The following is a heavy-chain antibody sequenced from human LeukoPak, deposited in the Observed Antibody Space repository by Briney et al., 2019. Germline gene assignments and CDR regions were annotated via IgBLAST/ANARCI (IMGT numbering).Heavy chain of an antibody. D-gene: IGHD3-10*01. Sequence: GGSLRLSCAASGFTFSSYGMHWVRQAPGKGLEWVAFIRYDGSDKYYADSVKGRFTISRDNSKNTLYLQMNSLRAEDTAVYYCANLPLVRGVILAVVYWGQGILVTVSS. CDR3: ANLPLVRGVILAVVY. CDR2: IRYDGSDK. CDR1: GFTFSSYG. V-gene: IGHV3-30*02. J-gene: IGHJ4*02.